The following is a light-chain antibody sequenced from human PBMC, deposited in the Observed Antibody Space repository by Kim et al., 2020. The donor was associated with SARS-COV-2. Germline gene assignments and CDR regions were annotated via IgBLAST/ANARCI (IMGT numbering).Light chain of an antibody. J-gene: IGLJ1*01. CDR1: SSDVGAYAY. V-gene: IGLV2-14*04. CDR3: SSYVSTTTSV. CDR2: DVS. Sequence: GQSLPTSCTGTSSDVGAYAYFSCYQQYPDKAPQLMFYDVSKRPSGVSSRFSGSKTGNTASLTISGLQAADEADYYCSSYVSTTTSVFGTGPKVTVL.